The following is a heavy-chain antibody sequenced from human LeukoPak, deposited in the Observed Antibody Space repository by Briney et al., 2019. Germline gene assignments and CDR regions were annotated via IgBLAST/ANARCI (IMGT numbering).Heavy chain of an antibody. CDR2: SDYTINT. CDR1: GGPITNHC. CDR3: ARGSSSLIDS. J-gene: IGHJ4*02. V-gene: IGHV4-59*11. Sequence: SETLSLTCTVSGGPITNHCWNWIRQPPGKGLEWIGYSDYTINTNYNPSLKSRVTISVDRSKNEFSLKVRSVTAADTAVYFCARGSSSLIDSWGQGILVTVSS. D-gene: IGHD6-13*01.